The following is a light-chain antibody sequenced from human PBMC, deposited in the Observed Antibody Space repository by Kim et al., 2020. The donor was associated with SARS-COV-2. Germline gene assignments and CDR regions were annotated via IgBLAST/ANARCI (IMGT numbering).Light chain of an antibody. CDR2: GAS. Sequence: EVVLTQSPATLSVSPGERVTLSCRATQSIRSSLAWYQQKPGQAPKLLIYGASERAYGTPAKFIGTWSGTEFTLIISSLQSKDFATYYCQQYHDWPYTFGQGTKLEIK. V-gene: IGKV3-15*01. CDR3: QQYHDWPYT. CDR1: QSIRSS. J-gene: IGKJ2*01.